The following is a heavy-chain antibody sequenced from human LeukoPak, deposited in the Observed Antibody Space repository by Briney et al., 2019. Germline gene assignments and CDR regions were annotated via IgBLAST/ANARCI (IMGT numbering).Heavy chain of an antibody. CDR2: INHSGST. CDR3: AREAGTELRYFDWLFKENWFDP. D-gene: IGHD3-9*01. Sequence: SETLSLTCAVYGGSFSGYYWSWIRQPPGKGLEWIGEINHSGSTYYNPSLKSRVTISVDTSKNQFSLKLSSVTAADTAVYYCAREAGTELRYFDWLFKENWFDPWGQGTLVTVSS. J-gene: IGHJ5*02. CDR1: GGSFSGYY. V-gene: IGHV4-34*01.